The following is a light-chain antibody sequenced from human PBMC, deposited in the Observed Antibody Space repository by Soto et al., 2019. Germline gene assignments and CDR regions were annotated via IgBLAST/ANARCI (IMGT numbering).Light chain of an antibody. Sequence: QSALTQPASVSGSPGQSITISCTGTSSDVDFYRYVSWYQQHPAKAPKLIIYEVSTRPSGVSHRFSGSQSGNTASLTISGLQAEDEADYYCSSYTSRSTIFGGGTKVTVL. CDR1: SSDVDFYRY. V-gene: IGLV2-14*01. J-gene: IGLJ2*01. CDR2: EVS. CDR3: SSYTSRSTI.